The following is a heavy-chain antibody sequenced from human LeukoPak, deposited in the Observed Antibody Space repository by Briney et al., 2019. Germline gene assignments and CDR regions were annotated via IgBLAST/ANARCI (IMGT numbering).Heavy chain of an antibody. CDR1: GGSFSGYY. V-gene: IGHV4-34*01. CDR2: INHSGST. J-gene: IGHJ6*02. CDR3: ARGRITMVRGLFYGMDV. D-gene: IGHD3-10*01. Sequence: SETLSLTCAVYGGSFSGYYWGWIRQPPGKGLEWIGEINHSGSTNYNPSLKSRVTISVDTSKNQFSLKLSSVTAADTAVYYCARGRITMVRGLFYGMDVWGQGTTVTVSS.